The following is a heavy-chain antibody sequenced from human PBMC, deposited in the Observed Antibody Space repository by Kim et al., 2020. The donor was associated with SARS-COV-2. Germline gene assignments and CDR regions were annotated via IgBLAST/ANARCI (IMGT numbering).Heavy chain of an antibody. CDR3: AKARLRYSGSLYYFDY. Sequence: VKGRFTISRDKSKNTLYLQKNSLRAYDTAVYYCAKARLRYSGSLYYFDYWGQGTLVTVSS. D-gene: IGHD5-12*01. V-gene: IGHV3-23*01. J-gene: IGHJ4*02.